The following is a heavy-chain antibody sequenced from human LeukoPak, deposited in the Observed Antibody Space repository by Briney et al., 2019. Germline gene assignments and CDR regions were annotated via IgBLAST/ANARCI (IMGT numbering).Heavy chain of an antibody. CDR1: GFTFSSYA. CDR3: ARDRCSSTSCYFDY. V-gene: IGHV3-30*04. CDR2: ISYDGSNK. Sequence: GRSLRLSCAASGFTFSSYAMHWVRQAPGKGLEWVAVISYDGSNKYYADSVKGRFTISRDNSKNTLYLQMNSLRAEDTAVYYCARDRCSSTSCYFDYWGQGTLVTVSS. D-gene: IGHD2-2*01. J-gene: IGHJ4*02.